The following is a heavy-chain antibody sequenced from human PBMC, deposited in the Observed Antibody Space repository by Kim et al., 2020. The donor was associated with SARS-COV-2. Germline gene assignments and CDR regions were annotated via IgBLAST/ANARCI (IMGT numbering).Heavy chain of an antibody. D-gene: IGHD3-22*01. CDR2: ISVSGDRT. Sequence: GGSLRLSCTVSGFPISSYDLTWVRQAPGKGLEWVSVISVSGDRTYYADSVKGRFTISRDNSKNTFYLQMSSLRAEDTAMYFCAKVNRPYHYDSSGRNFWGQGTLVTVSS. CDR1: GFPISSYD. CDR3: AKVNRPYHYDSSGRNF. V-gene: IGHV3-23*01. J-gene: IGHJ4*02.